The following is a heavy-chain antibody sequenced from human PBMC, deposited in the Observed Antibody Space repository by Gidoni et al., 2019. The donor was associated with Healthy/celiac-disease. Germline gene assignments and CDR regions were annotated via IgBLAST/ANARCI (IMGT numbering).Heavy chain of an antibody. CDR3: AKDHCTNGVCNYGMDV. CDR1: GFTFSSYG. J-gene: IGHJ6*02. V-gene: IGHV3-30*18. Sequence: QVQLVESGGGVVQPGRSLRLSCAASGFTFSSYGMHLVRQAPGKGLEGVAVNSYDGSNKYYADSVKGLVTISRDNSKNTLYLQMISLRAEDTAVYYCAKDHCTNGVCNYGMDVWGQGTTVTVSS. D-gene: IGHD2-8*01. CDR2: NSYDGSNK.